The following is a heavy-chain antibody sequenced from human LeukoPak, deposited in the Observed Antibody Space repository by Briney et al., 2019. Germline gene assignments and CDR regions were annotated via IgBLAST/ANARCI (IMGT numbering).Heavy chain of an antibody. V-gene: IGHV4-34*01. CDR3: ARGGGYGPLDY. J-gene: IGHJ4*02. CDR2: INDSGST. D-gene: IGHD2-15*01. CDR1: GGSFSGYY. Sequence: PSETLSLTCAVYGGSFSGYYWSWIRQPPGKGLEWIGEINDSGSTNYNSSLKSRVTISGDTSKNQFSLKLSSVTAADTAVYYCARGGGYGPLDYWGQGTLVTVSS.